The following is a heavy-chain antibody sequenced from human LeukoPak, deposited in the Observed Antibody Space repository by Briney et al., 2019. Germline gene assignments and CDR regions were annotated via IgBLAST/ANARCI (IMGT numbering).Heavy chain of an antibody. CDR3: ARQGSLLYYFDY. CDR1: GGSISSSSYY. CDR2: IYYSGST. Sequence: SETLSLTCTVSGGSISSSSYYWGWIRQPPGKGLEWIGSIYYSGSTYYNPSLKSRVTISVDTSKNQFSLKLSSVTAADTAVYYCARQGSLLYYFDYWGQGTLVTVSS. V-gene: IGHV4-39*01. J-gene: IGHJ4*02. D-gene: IGHD3-10*01.